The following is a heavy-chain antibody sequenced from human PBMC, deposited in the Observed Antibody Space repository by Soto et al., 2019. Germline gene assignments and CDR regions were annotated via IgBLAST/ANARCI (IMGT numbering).Heavy chain of an antibody. D-gene: IGHD5-12*01. CDR2: IKNKPKSYTT. CDR3: ARYIVATKYLDY. Sequence: EVQLVESGGGLVQPGGSMRLSCAASGFTFSDHYMDWVRQAPGKGLEWIGRIKNKPKSYTTQYVASVKGRFTISRDDSTNSLHLQMESLRADDTAVYYCARYIVATKYLDYWGQGTLVTVSS. V-gene: IGHV3-72*01. CDR1: GFTFSDHY. J-gene: IGHJ4*02.